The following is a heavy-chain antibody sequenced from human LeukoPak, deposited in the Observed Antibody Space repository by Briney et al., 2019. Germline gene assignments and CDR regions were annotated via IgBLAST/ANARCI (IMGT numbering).Heavy chain of an antibody. J-gene: IGHJ4*02. Sequence: SETLSLTCAVYGRSFSGYYWSWIRQPPGKGLEWIGEINHSGSTNHNPSLKSRVTISVDTSKNQFSLKLSSVTAADTAVYYCARDYSGWYDYWGQGTLVTVSS. CDR1: GRSFSGYY. CDR3: ARDYSGWYDY. V-gene: IGHV4-34*01. D-gene: IGHD6-19*01. CDR2: INHSGST.